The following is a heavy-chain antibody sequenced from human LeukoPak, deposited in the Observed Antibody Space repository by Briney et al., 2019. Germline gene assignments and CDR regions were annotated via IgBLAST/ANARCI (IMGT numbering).Heavy chain of an antibody. V-gene: IGHV4-59*12. J-gene: IGHJ4*02. CDR3: ARAPRWLQLGFDY. Sequence: SETLSLTCTVSGGFISSYYWSWIRQPPGKGLEWIGYIYYSGSTNYNPSLKSRVTISVDTSKNQFSLKLSSVTAADTAVYYCARAPRWLQLGFDYWGQGTLVTVSS. D-gene: IGHD5-24*01. CDR2: IYYSGST. CDR1: GGFISSYY.